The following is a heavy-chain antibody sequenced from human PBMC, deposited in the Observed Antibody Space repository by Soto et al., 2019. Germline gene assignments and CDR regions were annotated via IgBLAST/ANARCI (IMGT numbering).Heavy chain of an antibody. D-gene: IGHD2-2*02. Sequence: WESXRLSCAASGFTFSSYCMHWVRQAPGKGLGWVAVISYDGSNKYYADSVKGRFAISRDNSKNKLYLQMNRLRAEDTAVYYCAKDNYSSSNSCYTYYGMDVWGQGTTVTVSS. CDR3: AKDNYSSSNSCYTYYGMDV. CDR1: GFTFSSYC. CDR2: ISYDGSNK. V-gene: IGHV3-30*18. J-gene: IGHJ6*02.